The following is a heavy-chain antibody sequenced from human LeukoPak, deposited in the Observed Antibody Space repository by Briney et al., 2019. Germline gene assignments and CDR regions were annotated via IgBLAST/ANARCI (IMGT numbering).Heavy chain of an antibody. CDR2: INWNGGST. CDR3: ARDGIWSGYLYDAFDI. CDR1: GFTFDDYG. D-gene: IGHD3-3*01. J-gene: IGHJ3*02. Sequence: PGGSLRLSCAASGFTFDDYGMSWVRQAPGKGLEWVSGINWNGGSTGYADSVKGRFTISRDNAKNSLYLQMNSLRAEDTALYHCARDGIWSGYLYDAFDIWGQGTMVTVSS. V-gene: IGHV3-20*01.